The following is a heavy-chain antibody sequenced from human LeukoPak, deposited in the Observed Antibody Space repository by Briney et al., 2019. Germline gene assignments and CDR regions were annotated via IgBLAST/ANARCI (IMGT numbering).Heavy chain of an antibody. D-gene: IGHD3-9*01. V-gene: IGHV3-53*01. J-gene: IGHJ6*02. CDR3: ARSRDILRYKYAMDV. CDR2: LYTDGTT. Sequence: GGSLRLSCAASGFSVSSNHMSWVRQAPGMGLEWVSLLYTDGTTHYADAVKGRFTISRDKSKNTLYLKMNSRRAEDTAVYHCARSRDILRYKYAMDVWGQGTTVTVSS. CDR1: GFSVSSNH.